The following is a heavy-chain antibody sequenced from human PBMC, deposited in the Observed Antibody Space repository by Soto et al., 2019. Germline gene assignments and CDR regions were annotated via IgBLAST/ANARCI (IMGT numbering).Heavy chain of an antibody. CDR1: GYSFAGYW. CDR2: IDPSDSQT. V-gene: IGHV5-10-1*01. D-gene: IGHD3-16*01. J-gene: IGHJ4*02. CDR3: FRGGVTSRTFDY. Sequence: GESLKISCKGSGYSFAGYWITWVRQKPGKGLEWMGRIDPSDSQTYYSPSFQGHVTISVDKSISTAYVQWSSLKASDSAIYYCFRGGVTSRTFDYWGQGTLVTVSS.